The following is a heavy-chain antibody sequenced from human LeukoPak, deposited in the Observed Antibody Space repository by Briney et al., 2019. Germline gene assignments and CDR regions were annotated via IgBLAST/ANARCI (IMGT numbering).Heavy chain of an antibody. CDR2: ISSSGSTI. V-gene: IGHV3-48*03. D-gene: IGHD3-10*02. CDR3: AELGITMIGGV. J-gene: IGHJ6*04. Sequence: QPGGSLRLSCAASGFTFSSYEMNWVRQAPGKGLEWVSYISSSGSTIYYADSVKGRFTISRDNAKNSLYLHMNSLRAEDTAVYYCAELGITMIGGVWGKGTTVTISS. CDR1: GFTFSSYE.